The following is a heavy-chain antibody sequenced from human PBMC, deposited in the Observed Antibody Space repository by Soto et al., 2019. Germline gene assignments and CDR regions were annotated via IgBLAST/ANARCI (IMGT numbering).Heavy chain of an antibody. Sequence: WWSWVRQPPGKGLEWIGEIYHSGSTNYNPSLKSRVTISVDKSKNQFSLKLSSVTAADTAVYYCARGYDSSGQGFDYWGQGTLVTVSS. V-gene: IGHV4-4*02. CDR1: W. D-gene: IGHD3-22*01. CDR3: ARGYDSSGQGFDY. CDR2: IYHSGST. J-gene: IGHJ4*02.